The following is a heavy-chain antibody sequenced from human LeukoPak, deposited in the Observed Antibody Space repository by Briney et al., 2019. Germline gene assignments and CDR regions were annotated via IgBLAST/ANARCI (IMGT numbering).Heavy chain of an antibody. V-gene: IGHV3-7*01. CDR3: ALGDSYYYYMDV. Sequence: WXRQAPGXGLEGVANIKQDGSEKYYVDSVKGRFTISRDNAKNSLYLQMNSLRAEDTAVYYCALGDSYYYYMDVWGKGTTVTVSS. J-gene: IGHJ6*03. CDR2: IKQDGSEK. D-gene: IGHD3-16*01.